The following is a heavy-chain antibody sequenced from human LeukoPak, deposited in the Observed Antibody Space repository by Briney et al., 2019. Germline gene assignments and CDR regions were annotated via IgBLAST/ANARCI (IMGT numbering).Heavy chain of an antibody. Sequence: GGSLRLSCAASGFNFSNYGMHWVRQAPGKGLEWVAVISYDRSNKYYADSVKGRFTISRDNSKKTLYLQMNSLRAEDTAVYYCAREYTGSYFYYYYYMDVWGKGTTVTISS. CDR1: GFNFSNYG. CDR3: AREYTGSYFYYYYYMDV. D-gene: IGHD3-10*01. CDR2: ISYDRSNK. V-gene: IGHV3-30*03. J-gene: IGHJ6*03.